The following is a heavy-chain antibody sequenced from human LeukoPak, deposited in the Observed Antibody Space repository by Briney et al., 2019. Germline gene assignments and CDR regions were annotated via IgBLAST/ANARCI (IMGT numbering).Heavy chain of an antibody. D-gene: IGHD7-27*01. J-gene: IGHJ4*02. V-gene: IGHV4-59*12. CDR3: ARVAGGNWGNFDY. CDR1: GGSISSYY. CDR2: IYYSGST. Sequence: PSETLSLTCTVSGGSISSYYWSWIRQPPGKGLEWIGYIYYSGSTYYNPSLKSRVTISVDRSKNQFSLKLSSVTAADTAVYYCARVAGGNWGNFDYWGQGTLVTVSS.